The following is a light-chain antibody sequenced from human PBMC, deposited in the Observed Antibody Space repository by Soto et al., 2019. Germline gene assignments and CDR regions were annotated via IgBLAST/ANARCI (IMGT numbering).Light chain of an antibody. J-gene: IGKJ1*01. Sequence: EIVLTQCPGTLSLSPGERATLSCRASQSVSSSYLAWYQQKPGQAPRLLIYGTSSRATAIPDRFSGSGSGTDFTLTISRLEPEDFAVYYCQQYGSSSWTFGQGT. CDR3: QQYGSSSWT. V-gene: IGKV3-20*01. CDR2: GTS. CDR1: QSVSSSY.